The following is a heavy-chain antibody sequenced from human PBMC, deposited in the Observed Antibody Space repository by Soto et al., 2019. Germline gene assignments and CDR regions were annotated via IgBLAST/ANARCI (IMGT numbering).Heavy chain of an antibody. V-gene: IGHV1-18*01. CDR1: GYTFTSYG. D-gene: IGHD1-26*01. CDR2: ISDYNGNT. CDR3: ARADVGIYYYGWFDP. Sequence: QVQLVQSGAEVKKPGASVKVSCKASGYTFTSYGITWVRQAPGQGLEWMGWISDYNGNTNYAQKIQGRVTMTTDTPTRTAYMELRSLRSDDTAVYYCARADVGIYYYGWFDPWGQGTLVTVSS. J-gene: IGHJ5*02.